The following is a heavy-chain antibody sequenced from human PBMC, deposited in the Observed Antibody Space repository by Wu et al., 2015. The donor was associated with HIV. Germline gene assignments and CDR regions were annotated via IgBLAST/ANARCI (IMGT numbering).Heavy chain of an antibody. CDR3: GRVWGCGFTTCYWRVDV. Sequence: QVQLVQSGAEVKKPGASVKVSCKASGYTFTSYGISWVRQAPGQGLEWMGWISAYNGNTNYAQKLQGRVTMTTDTSTNTGYLELGSLRSDDTAVYYCGRVWGCGFTTCYWRVDVWAKGPRSSSR. CDR1: GYTFTSYG. D-gene: IGHD2-21*01. J-gene: IGHJ6*02. V-gene: IGHV1-18*01. CDR2: ISAYNGNT.